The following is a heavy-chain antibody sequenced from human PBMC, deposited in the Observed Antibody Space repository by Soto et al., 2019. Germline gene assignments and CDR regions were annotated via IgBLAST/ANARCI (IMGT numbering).Heavy chain of an antibody. Sequence: QVQLVQSGDEVKKTGASVKVSCRASGYTLTNYGIRWVRQAPGQGLVWMGWISGHNGNTLYAQNVQGRLTLTIDTSMNTAYMDLMSLKIDDTALDYCGRASQLAPWGQGTLVTVSS. CDR1: GYTLTNYG. CDR3: GRASQLAP. J-gene: IGHJ5*02. V-gene: IGHV1-18*01. D-gene: IGHD1-1*01. CDR2: ISGHNGNT.